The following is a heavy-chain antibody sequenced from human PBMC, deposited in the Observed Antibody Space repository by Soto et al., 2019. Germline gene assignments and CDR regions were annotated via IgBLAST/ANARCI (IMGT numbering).Heavy chain of an antibody. CDR1: GVSISSNVW. CDR2: IYHSGGI. CDR3: ARVVRVVVNEEVHLSFDL. D-gene: IGHD3-10*02. J-gene: IGHJ2*01. V-gene: IGHV4-4*02. Sequence: SETLSLTCVVSGVSISSNVWWSWVRQSPGQRLEWIAEIYHSGGITYNPSFKSRATISVDRSKNQFSLELKSLTAADTAMYFCARVVRVVVNEEVHLSFDLWGGGTQVTDSS.